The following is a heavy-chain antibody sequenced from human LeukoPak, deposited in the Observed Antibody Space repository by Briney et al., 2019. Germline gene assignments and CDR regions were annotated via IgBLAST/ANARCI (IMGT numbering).Heavy chain of an antibody. J-gene: IGHJ5*02. D-gene: IGHD3-10*01. CDR2: INPSGGST. CDR1: GYTFTSYY. CDR3: ARSLKDKGMFDP. Sequence: ASVKVSCKASGYTFTSYYMHWVRQAPGQGLEWMGIINPSGGSTSYAQKFQGRVTMTRDMSTSTDYMELSSLRAEDTAVYYCARSLKDKGMFDPWGQGTLVTVSS. V-gene: IGHV1-46*01.